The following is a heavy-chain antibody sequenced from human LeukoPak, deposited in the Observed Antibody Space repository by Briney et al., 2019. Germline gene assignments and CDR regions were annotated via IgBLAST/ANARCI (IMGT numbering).Heavy chain of an antibody. CDR1: GYTFSSYG. Sequence: GASVKVSCKTYGYTFSSYGISWVRQAPGQGLEWMGWISPYNDNTDYAQKFQDRVTMTTDTSTSTAYMELRSLRSDDTAINFCTRDCTSTGCQPFDYWGQGTLVTVSS. CDR2: ISPYNDNT. CDR3: TRDCTSTGCQPFDY. V-gene: IGHV1-18*01. J-gene: IGHJ4*02. D-gene: IGHD2-2*01.